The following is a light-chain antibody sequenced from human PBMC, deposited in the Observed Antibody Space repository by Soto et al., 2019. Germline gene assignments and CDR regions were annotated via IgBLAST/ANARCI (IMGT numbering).Light chain of an antibody. CDR3: QSYDSSLSGHV. V-gene: IGLV1-40*01. CDR2: GNS. Sequence: QSVLTQPPSVSGAPGQRVTISCTGSSSNIGAGYDVHWYQQLPGTARKLLIYGNSNRPSGVPDRFSGSKSGTSASLAITGLQAEDEADYYCQSYDSSLSGHVFGTGSKVTVL. CDR1: SSNIGAGYD. J-gene: IGLJ1*01.